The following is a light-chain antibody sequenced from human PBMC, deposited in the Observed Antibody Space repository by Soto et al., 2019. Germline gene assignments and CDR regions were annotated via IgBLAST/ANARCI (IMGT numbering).Light chain of an antibody. CDR3: LQYDDWHRT. Sequence: IVLTQSPGTLSLSPGDRATLSCRASQSVSSSYLAWYQQKPGQAPGLVIYGASNRATGVPARFSGSGSGTDFTLTISSLQSEDFAVYYCLQYDDWHRTFGQGIKVDIK. CDR2: GAS. J-gene: IGKJ1*01. V-gene: IGKV3-20*01. CDR1: QSVSSSY.